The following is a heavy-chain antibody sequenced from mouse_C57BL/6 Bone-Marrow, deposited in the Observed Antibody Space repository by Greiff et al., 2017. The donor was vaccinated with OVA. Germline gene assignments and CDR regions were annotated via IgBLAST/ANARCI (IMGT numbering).Heavy chain of an antibody. J-gene: IGHJ4*01. CDR1: GYTFTDYY. D-gene: IGHD2-4*01. CDR2: INPNNGGT. V-gene: IGHV1-26*01. CDR3: ARMGDYDSDYGLDY. Sequence: EVQLQQSGPELVKPGASVKISCKASGYTFTDYYMNWVKQSHGKSLEWIGDINPNNGGTSYNQKFKGKATLTVDKSSSTAYMELRSLTSEDSAVYYCARMGDYDSDYGLDYWGQGTPVTVSA.